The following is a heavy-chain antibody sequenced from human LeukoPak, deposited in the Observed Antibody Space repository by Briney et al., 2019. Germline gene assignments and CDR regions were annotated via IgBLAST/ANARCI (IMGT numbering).Heavy chain of an antibody. Sequence: GGSLRLSCAASGFTFSSYSMNWVRQAPGKGLEWVSFIRSSSSDIYYADSVKGRFAISRDNAKNSLYLQMDSLRAEDTAVYYCARVRSGSLDYWGQGTLVTVSS. D-gene: IGHD1-26*01. J-gene: IGHJ4*02. V-gene: IGHV3-21*01. CDR1: GFTFSSYS. CDR2: IRSSSSDI. CDR3: ARVRSGSLDY.